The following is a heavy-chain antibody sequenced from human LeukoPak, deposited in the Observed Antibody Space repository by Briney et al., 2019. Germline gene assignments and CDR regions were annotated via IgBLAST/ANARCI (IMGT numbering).Heavy chain of an antibody. CDR2: ISYDGSNK. J-gene: IGHJ4*02. CDR1: GFTFSSCA. CDR3: ARALVY. V-gene: IGHV3-30-3*01. Sequence: GGSLRLSCAASGFTFSSCAMSWVRQAPGKGLEWVAVISYDGSNKYYADSVKGRFTISRDNSKNTLYLQMNSLRAEDTAVYYCARALVYWGQGTLVTVSS. D-gene: IGHD6-13*01.